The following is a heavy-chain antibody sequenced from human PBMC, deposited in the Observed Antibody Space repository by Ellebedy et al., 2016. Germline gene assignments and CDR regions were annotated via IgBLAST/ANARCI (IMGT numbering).Heavy chain of an antibody. CDR2: IYYGGST. CDR1: GGFINSSTYY. CDR3: ARIPGLYGGNYLWGYYFDY. V-gene: IGHV4-39*07. Sequence: SETLSLTCAVSGGFINSSTYYWGWIRQPPGKGLEWIGSIYYGGSTYYNPSLKSRVTISVDTSKNRFSLKLSSVTAADMAVYYCARIPGLYGGNYLWGYYFDYWGQGTLVTVSS. D-gene: IGHD1-26*01. J-gene: IGHJ4*02.